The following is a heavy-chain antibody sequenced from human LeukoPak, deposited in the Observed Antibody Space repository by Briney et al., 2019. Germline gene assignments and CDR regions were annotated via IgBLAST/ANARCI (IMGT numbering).Heavy chain of an antibody. CDR2: IYTSGST. V-gene: IGHV4-61*02. J-gene: IGHJ6*03. D-gene: IGHD2-15*01. CDR1: GGSISSGSYY. CDR3: VAQRVVSNYYYYYMDV. Sequence: PSETLSLTCTVSGGSISSGSYYWSWIRQPAGKGLEWIGRIYTSGSTNYNPSLKSRVTISVDTSKNQFSLKLSSVTAADTAMYYCVAQRVVSNYYYYYMDVWGKGTTVTVSS.